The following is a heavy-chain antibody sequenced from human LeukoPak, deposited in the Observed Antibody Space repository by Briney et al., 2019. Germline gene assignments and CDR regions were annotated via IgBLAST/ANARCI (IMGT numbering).Heavy chain of an antibody. V-gene: IGHV5-51*01. J-gene: IGHJ6*02. CDR1: GYIFTSSY. CDR3: ARMRSEYSSSSYYHGMDV. D-gene: IGHD6-6*01. Sequence: GESLKISCEGSGYIFTSSYIGWVRQMPGKGLEWMGIIYPGDSETRYSPSFQGQVTISADKSINTAYLQWSSLRASDTAIYYCARMRSEYSSSSYYHGMDVWGQGTTVTVSS. CDR2: IYPGDSET.